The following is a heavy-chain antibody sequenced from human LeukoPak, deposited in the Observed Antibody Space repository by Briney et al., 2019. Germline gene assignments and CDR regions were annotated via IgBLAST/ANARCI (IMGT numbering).Heavy chain of an antibody. CDR1: GYIFTGYY. CDR3: ARGGLDVMNTGLWKPLEY. CDR2: IKPTNGYT. J-gene: IGHJ4*02. Sequence: VASVKVSCKASGYIFTGYYIHWVRQAPGQGLEWMGWIKPTNGYTNYAQNFQGRVTMTTDTSITTAYMDLRRLTSDDTALYYCARGGLDVMNTGLWKPLEYWGQGTPVTVSS. V-gene: IGHV1-2*02. D-gene: IGHD5-18*01.